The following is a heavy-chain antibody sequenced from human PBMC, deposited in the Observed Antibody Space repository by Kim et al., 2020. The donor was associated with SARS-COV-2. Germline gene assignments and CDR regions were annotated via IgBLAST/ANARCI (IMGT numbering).Heavy chain of an antibody. CDR3: ARGGTYYDILTGYTTKGWFDP. D-gene: IGHD3-9*01. CDR2: INHSGST. V-gene: IGHV4-34*01. Sequence: SETLSLTCAVYGGSFSGYYWSWIRQPPGKGLEWIGEINHSGSTNYNPSLKSRVTISVDTSKNQFSLKLSSVTAADTAVYYCARGGTYYDILTGYTTKGWFDPWGQGTLVTVSS. J-gene: IGHJ5*02. CDR1: GGSFSGYY.